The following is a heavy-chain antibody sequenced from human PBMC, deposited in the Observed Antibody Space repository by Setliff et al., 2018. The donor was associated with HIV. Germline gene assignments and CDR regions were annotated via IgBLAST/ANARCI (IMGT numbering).Heavy chain of an antibody. CDR2: INTGNENT. Sequence: GASVKVSCKASGYTFSQYALHWVRQAPGQRLEWMGWINTGNENTRYSQKFQGRVSIIRDTSANTAYMELTNLRSDDSAIYYCARVSGGRPGNYYYAMDVWGQGTTVPSP. CDR3: ARVSGGRPGNYYYAMDV. V-gene: IGHV1-3*04. CDR1: GYTFSQYA. D-gene: IGHD1-26*01. J-gene: IGHJ6*02.